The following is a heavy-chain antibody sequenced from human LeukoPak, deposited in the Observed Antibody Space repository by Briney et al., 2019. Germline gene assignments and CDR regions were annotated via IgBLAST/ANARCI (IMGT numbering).Heavy chain of an antibody. J-gene: IGHJ2*01. Sequence: SETLSLTCAVYGGSFSGYYWSWIRQPPGKGLEWIGEINHSGSTNYNPSLKSRVTISVDTSKNQFSLKLSSVTAADTAVYYCARYPADYYDSSGYYDWYFDLWGRGTLVTVSS. D-gene: IGHD3-22*01. CDR2: INHSGST. CDR1: GGSFSGYY. CDR3: ARYPADYYDSSGYYDWYFDL. V-gene: IGHV4-34*01.